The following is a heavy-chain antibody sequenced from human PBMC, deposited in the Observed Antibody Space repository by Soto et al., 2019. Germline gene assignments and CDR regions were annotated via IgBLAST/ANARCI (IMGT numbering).Heavy chain of an antibody. CDR1: GGSISSGRFY. V-gene: IGHV4-31*03. CDR3: ARTTFYDIFTAYYSLFDY. Sequence: QVQLQESGPGLVKPSQTLTLTCTVSGGSISSGRFYWSWIRQHPGKGLEWIGHLSDSGSSYYNPSLESRVTISVDTSENQFSLKWSAVTAADTAVYFCARTTFYDIFTAYYSLFDYWGQGTKVSVSS. D-gene: IGHD3-9*01. CDR2: LSDSGSS. J-gene: IGHJ4*02.